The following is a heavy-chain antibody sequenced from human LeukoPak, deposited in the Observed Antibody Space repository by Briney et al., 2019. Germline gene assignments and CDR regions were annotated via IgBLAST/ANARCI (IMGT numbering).Heavy chain of an antibody. CDR2: IYYSGST. J-gene: IGHJ3*02. D-gene: IGHD3-10*01. Sequence: SETLSLTCTVSGGSISSYYWGWIRQPPGKGLEWIGSIYYSGSTYYNPSLKSRVTISVDTSKNQFSLKLSSVTAADTAVYYCARDRVTIGAFDIWGQGTMVTVSS. CDR3: ARDRVTIGAFDI. V-gene: IGHV4-39*07. CDR1: GGSISSYY.